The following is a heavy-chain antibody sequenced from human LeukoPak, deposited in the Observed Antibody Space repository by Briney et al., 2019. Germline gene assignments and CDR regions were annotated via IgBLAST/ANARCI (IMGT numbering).Heavy chain of an antibody. V-gene: IGHV1-8*01. J-gene: IGHJ4*02. CDR1: GYTFTSYD. CDR2: MNPNSGNT. D-gene: IGHD2-15*01. Sequence: ASVKVSCKASGYTFTSYDINWVRQATGQGLEWMGWMNPNSGNTGYAQKFRGRVTMTRNTSISTAYMELSSLRSEDTAVYYCAREGYCSGGSCYGGFDYWGQGTLVTVSS. CDR3: AREGYCSGGSCYGGFDY.